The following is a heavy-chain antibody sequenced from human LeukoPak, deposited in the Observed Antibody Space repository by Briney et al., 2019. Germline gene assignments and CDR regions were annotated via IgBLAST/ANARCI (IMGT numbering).Heavy chain of an antibody. Sequence: SETLSLTCTVPGGSISSYYWSWIRQPAGKGLEWIGRIYTSGSTNYNPSLKSRVTMSVDTSKNQFSLKLSSVTAADTAVYYCARDLYYDFWSGTPIGWFDPWGQGTLVTVSS. V-gene: IGHV4-4*07. CDR2: IYTSGST. J-gene: IGHJ5*02. D-gene: IGHD3-3*01. CDR3: ARDLYYDFWSGTPIGWFDP. CDR1: GGSISSYY.